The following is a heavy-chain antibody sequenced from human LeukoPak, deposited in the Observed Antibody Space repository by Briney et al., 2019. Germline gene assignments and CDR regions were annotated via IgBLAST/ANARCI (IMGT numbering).Heavy chain of an antibody. Sequence: GGSLRLSCAASGLTVSSNYMSWVRQAPGKGLEWVSVIYSGGSTYYADSVKGRFTISRDNSKNTLYLQMNSLRAEDTAVYYCARGRGYCSGGSCYSLLAFDYWGQGTLVTVSS. CDR3: ARGRGYCSGGSCYSLLAFDY. V-gene: IGHV3-53*01. CDR1: GLTVSSNY. CDR2: IYSGGST. D-gene: IGHD2-15*01. J-gene: IGHJ4*02.